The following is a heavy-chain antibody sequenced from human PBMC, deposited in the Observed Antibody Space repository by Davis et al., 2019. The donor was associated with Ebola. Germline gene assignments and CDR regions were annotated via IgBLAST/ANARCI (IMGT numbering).Heavy chain of an antibody. CDR1: GFTFSNAW. D-gene: IGHD3-3*01. Sequence: GGSLRLSCAASGFTFSNAWMSWVRQAPGKGLEWVSAISGSGGSTYYADSVKGRFTISRDNSKNTLYLQMNSLRAEDTAVYYCAKLDPYYDFWSGRPTYYFDYWGQGTLVTVSS. V-gene: IGHV3-23*01. CDR2: ISGSGGST. J-gene: IGHJ4*02. CDR3: AKLDPYYDFWSGRPTYYFDY.